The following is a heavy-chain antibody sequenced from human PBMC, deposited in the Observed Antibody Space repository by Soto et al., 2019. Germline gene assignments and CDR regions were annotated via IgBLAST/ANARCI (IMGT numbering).Heavy chain of an antibody. J-gene: IGHJ4*02. CDR3: ARERIQLWSHFDY. CDR2: IYYSGST. V-gene: IGHV4-59*01. CDR1: GGSISSYY. Sequence: SETLSLTCTVSGGSISSYYWSWIRQPPGKGLEWIGYIYYSGSTNYNPSLKSRVTISVDTSKNQFSLKLSSVTAADTAVYYCARERIQLWSHFDYWGQGTLVTVSS. D-gene: IGHD5-18*01.